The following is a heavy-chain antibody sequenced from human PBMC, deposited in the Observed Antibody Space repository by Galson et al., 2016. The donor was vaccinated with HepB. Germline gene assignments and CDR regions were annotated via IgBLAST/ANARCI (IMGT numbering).Heavy chain of an antibody. Sequence: SETLSLTCTVSGDSIRSSFWSWLRQPPGKGLEWIGYIYYSGSTNYNPSLKSRVTISVDTSKNQFSLKLSSVTAADTAVYYCARNNHYDSRIGGGWFDPWGQGTLVTVSS. CDR3: ARNNHYDSRIGGGWFDP. D-gene: IGHD3-22*01. CDR2: IYYSGST. V-gene: IGHV4-59*01. CDR1: GDSIRSSF. J-gene: IGHJ5*02.